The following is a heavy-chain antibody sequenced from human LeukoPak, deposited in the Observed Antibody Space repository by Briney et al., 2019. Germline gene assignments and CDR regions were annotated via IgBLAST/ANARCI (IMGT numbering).Heavy chain of an antibody. CDR2: IYYSGST. CDR1: GGSISSSSYY. Sequence: SETLSLTCTVSGGSISSSSYYWGWIRQPPGKGLEWIGSIYYSGSTYYNPSLKSRVTISVDTSRNQFSLKLSSVTAADTAVYYCARLLSRLLWFGEAPPDFDYWGQGTLVTVSS. CDR3: ARLLSRLLWFGEAPPDFDY. V-gene: IGHV4-39*01. J-gene: IGHJ4*02. D-gene: IGHD3-10*01.